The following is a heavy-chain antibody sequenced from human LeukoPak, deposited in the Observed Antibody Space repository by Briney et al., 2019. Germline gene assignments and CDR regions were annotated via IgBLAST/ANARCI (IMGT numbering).Heavy chain of an antibody. CDR2: IRYDGSTK. Sequence: GGSLRLSCAASGFSFSGYGMHWVRQAPGKGLERVTFIRYDGSTKSYADSVKGRFTIARDNSKNTLYLQMNSLRAEGTAVYFCAKDYNNGFDYWGQGALVTVSS. D-gene: IGHD1-14*01. V-gene: IGHV3-30*02. CDR3: AKDYNNGFDY. J-gene: IGHJ4*02. CDR1: GFSFSGYG.